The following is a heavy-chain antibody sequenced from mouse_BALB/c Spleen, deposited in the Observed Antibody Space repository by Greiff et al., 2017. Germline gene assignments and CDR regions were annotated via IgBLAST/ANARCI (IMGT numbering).Heavy chain of an antibody. D-gene: IGHD2-3*01. CDR2: ISSGGGST. Sequence: EVQRVESGGGLVKPGGSLKLSCAASGFAFSSYDMSWVRQTPEKRLEWVAYISSGGGSTYYPDTVKGRFTISRDNAKNTLYLQMSSLKSEDTAMYYCARHFGAMAWFAYWGQGTLVTVSA. CDR1: GFAFSSYD. J-gene: IGHJ3*01. V-gene: IGHV5-12-1*01. CDR3: ARHFGAMAWFAY.